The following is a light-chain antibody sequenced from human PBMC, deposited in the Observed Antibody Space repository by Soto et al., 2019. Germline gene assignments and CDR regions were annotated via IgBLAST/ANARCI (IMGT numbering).Light chain of an antibody. Sequence: EIVLMQSPGTPSLSQGERATLSCRASQSVSSSYLAWYQQKPGQAPRLLIYGASSRATGIPDRFSGSGSGTDFTLTISRLEPEDFAVYYCQQYGSSPSGTFGQGTRLEIK. CDR1: QSVSSSY. CDR2: GAS. J-gene: IGKJ5*01. V-gene: IGKV3-20*01. CDR3: QQYGSSPSGT.